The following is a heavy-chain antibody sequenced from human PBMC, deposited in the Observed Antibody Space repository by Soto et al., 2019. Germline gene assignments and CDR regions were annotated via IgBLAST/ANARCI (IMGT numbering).Heavy chain of an antibody. D-gene: IGHD3-3*01. CDR2: ISGSGGST. CDR3: AKDLYYDFRGDMDY. CDR1: GFTFSSYA. J-gene: IGHJ4*02. V-gene: IGHV3-23*01. Sequence: PGESLKISCAASGFTFSSYAMSWVRQAPGKGLEWVSAISGSGGSTYYADSVKGRFTISRDNSKNTLYLQMNSLRAEDTAVYYCAKDLYYDFRGDMDYWGQGTLVTVSS.